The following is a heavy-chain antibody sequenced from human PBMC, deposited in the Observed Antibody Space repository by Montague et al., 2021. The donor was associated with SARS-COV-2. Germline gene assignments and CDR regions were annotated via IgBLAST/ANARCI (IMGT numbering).Heavy chain of an antibody. CDR1: RFTFSSYA. Sequence: SLRLSCAASRFTFSSYAMHWVRQAPVKGLEWVAVISYDGNNKYYXDSVKGRFTISRDNSKNTLYLQMNSLRANDSAVYYCASDPDDYDSSGPFDYWGQGTLVTVSS. V-gene: IGHV3-30*04. CDR2: ISYDGNNK. D-gene: IGHD3-22*01. J-gene: IGHJ4*02. CDR3: ASDPDDYDSSGPFDY.